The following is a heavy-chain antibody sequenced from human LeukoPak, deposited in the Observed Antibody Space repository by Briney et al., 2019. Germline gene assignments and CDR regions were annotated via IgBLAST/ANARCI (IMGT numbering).Heavy chain of an antibody. V-gene: IGHV3-23*01. CDR3: AKVEGASKASVY. D-gene: IGHD1-1*01. CDR2: ISGSGGST. Sequence: GGSLRLSCAAAGFTFSNYAMTWVRQAPGKGLEWVSSISGSGGSTYYSDSVKGRFTISRDNSKNTLYLQMYSLRAEDTAVYYCAKVEGASKASVYWGQGALVTVSS. J-gene: IGHJ4*02. CDR1: GFTFSNYA.